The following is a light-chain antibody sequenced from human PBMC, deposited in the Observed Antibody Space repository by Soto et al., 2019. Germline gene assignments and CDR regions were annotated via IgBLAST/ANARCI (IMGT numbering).Light chain of an antibody. V-gene: IGKV3-15*01. CDR1: QSVSSN. Sequence: EIVMTQSPATLSVSPGERATLSCRASQSVSSNLARYQQKPGQAPRLLIYGASTRATGIPASFSVSGSGTESTLTISSLQSEDFAVSYCQQYNNCPPWTFGQGTKVVIK. CDR3: QQYNNCPPWT. J-gene: IGKJ1*01. CDR2: GAS.